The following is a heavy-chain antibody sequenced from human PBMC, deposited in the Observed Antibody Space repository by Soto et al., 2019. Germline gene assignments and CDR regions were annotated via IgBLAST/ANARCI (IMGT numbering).Heavy chain of an antibody. V-gene: IGHV1-2*02. CDR2: INPNSGGT. Sequence: ASLKVSCKASGYTFTGYYMQWVRQAPGQGLEWMGWINPNSGGTNYAQKFQGRVTMTRDTSISKAYMELIRLRSDDTAVYYCARDRRLVRGPSGYWGQGTLVKVSS. CDR1: GYTFTGYY. D-gene: IGHD3-10*01. CDR3: ARDRRLVRGPSGY. J-gene: IGHJ4*02.